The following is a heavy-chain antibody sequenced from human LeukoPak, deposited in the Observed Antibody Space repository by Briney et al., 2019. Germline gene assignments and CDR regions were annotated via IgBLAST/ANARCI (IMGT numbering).Heavy chain of an antibody. CDR3: AREGVVVSAAVDY. J-gene: IGHJ4*02. CDR1: GFTFSNYE. D-gene: IGHD2-2*01. V-gene: IGHV3-48*03. CDR2: ISISGSTI. Sequence: GGCLRLSCAASGFTFSNYEMNWVRQAPGKGLEWVSYISISGSTIYYADSVKGRFTISRDNAKNSLYLQMNSLRAEDTAVYYCAREGVVVSAAVDYWGQGTLVTVSS.